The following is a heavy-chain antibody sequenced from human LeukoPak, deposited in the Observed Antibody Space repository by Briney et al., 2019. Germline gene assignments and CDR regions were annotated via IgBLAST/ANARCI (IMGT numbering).Heavy chain of an antibody. J-gene: IGHJ4*02. CDR1: GGSISSYY. V-gene: IGHV4-59*01. CDR3: ARAKRYFDWLSHFDY. CDR2: IYYSGST. D-gene: IGHD3-9*01. Sequence: SETLSLTCTVSGGSISSYYWSWIRHPPGKGLEWIGYIYYSGSTNYNPSLKSRVTISVDTSKNQFSLNLSSVTAADTAVYYCARAKRYFDWLSHFDYWGQGTLVTVSS.